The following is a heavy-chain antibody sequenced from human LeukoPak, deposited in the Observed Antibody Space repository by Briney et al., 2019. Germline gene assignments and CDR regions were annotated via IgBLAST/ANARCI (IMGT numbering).Heavy chain of an antibody. CDR2: ISSSSSYI. CDR3: ARCRGLLDPFDY. J-gene: IGHJ4*02. D-gene: IGHD3-10*01. CDR1: GFTFSSYS. V-gene: IGHV3-21*04. Sequence: GSLRLSCAASGFTFSSYSMNWVRQAPGKGLEWVSSISSSSSYIYYADSVKGRFTISRDNAKNSLYLQMNSLRAEDTAIYYCARCRGLLDPFDYWGQGILVTVSS.